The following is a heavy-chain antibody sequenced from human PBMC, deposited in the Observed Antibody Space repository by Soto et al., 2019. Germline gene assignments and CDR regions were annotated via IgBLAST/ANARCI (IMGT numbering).Heavy chain of an antibody. J-gene: IGHJ3*02. Sequence: EVQLVESGGGLVQPGGSLKLSCAASGFTFSGSAMHWVRQASGKGLEWVGGIRSKANSYATAYAASVKGRFTISRDDSKHTAYLQMNSRKTEDTAVYYCTRGGFEKKYYDFWRGPSDDAFDIWGQGTMVTVAS. V-gene: IGHV3-73*01. CDR1: GFTFSGSA. D-gene: IGHD3-3*01. CDR3: TRGGFEKKYYDFWRGPSDDAFDI. CDR2: IRSKANSYAT.